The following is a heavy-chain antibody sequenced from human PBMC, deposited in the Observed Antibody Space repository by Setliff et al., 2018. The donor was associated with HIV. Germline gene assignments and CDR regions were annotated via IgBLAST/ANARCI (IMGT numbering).Heavy chain of an antibody. J-gene: IGHJ2*01. CDR3: ARSALWFGEADWYFDL. Sequence: KPSETLSLTCAVYGGSFSDNYWSWIRQPPGKGLDWIAEINHNGNINYNPSLKSRVTISMDPSKKQFSLKLSSVTAADTAVYYCARSALWFGEADWYFDLWGRGALVTVSS. V-gene: IGHV4-34*01. CDR2: INHNGNI. D-gene: IGHD3-10*01. CDR1: GGSFSDNY.